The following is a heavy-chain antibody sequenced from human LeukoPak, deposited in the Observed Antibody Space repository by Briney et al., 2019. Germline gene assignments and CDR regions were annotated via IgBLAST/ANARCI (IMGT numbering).Heavy chain of an antibody. CDR3: AKEQTSSGFFDY. CDR1: GFTFISYA. J-gene: IGHJ4*02. Sequence: GRSLRLSCAASGFTFISYAMSWVRQAPGKGLEWVSAISGSGARTYYADSVKGRFTVSRDNSKNTLYLQMNSLRAEDRAVYYCAKEQTSSGFFDYWGQGTLVTVSS. CDR2: ISGSGART. D-gene: IGHD3-10*01. V-gene: IGHV3-23*01.